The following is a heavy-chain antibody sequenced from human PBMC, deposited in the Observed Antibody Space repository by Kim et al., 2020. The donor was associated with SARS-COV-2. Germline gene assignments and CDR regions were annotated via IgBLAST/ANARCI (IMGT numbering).Heavy chain of an antibody. CDR1: GGTFSSYA. J-gene: IGHJ6*02. V-gene: IGHV1-69*13. Sequence: SVKVSCKASGGTFSSYAISWVRQAPGQGLEWMGGIIPIFGTANYAQKFQGRVTITADESTSTAYMELSSLRSEDTAVYYCARELCEVCGSGRKTHYYYGMDVWGQGTTVTVSS. D-gene: IGHD3-10*01. CDR2: IIPIFGTA. CDR3: ARELCEVCGSGRKTHYYYGMDV.